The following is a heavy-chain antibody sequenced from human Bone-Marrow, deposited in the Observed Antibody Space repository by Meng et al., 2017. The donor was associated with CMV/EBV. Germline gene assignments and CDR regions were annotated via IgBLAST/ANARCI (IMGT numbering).Heavy chain of an antibody. Sequence: SVKVSCKASGYTFTSYGISWVRQAPGQGLEWMGGIIPIFGTANYAQKFQGRVTITTDESTSTAYMELSSLRSEDTAVYYCARGEMDIVVVPAAIWFDPWGQGTRVTGSS. CDR2: IIPIFGTA. D-gene: IGHD2-2*03. CDR1: GYTFTSYG. V-gene: IGHV1-69*05. CDR3: ARGEMDIVVVPAAIWFDP. J-gene: IGHJ5*02.